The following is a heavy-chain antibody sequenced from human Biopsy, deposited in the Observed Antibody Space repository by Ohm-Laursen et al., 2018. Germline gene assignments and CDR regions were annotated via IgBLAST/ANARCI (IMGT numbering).Heavy chain of an antibody. CDR2: IIPILRTT. CDR3: AREAIGYQLPCDD. CDR1: TGTFDSYG. V-gene: IGHV1-69*04. Sequence: ASVKVSCKTSTGTFDSYGVTWVRQAPGQGLEWMGRIIPILRTTTYAPKFQGRVTFTADKSSSTAYLELSSLTSEDTAMFYCAREAIGYQLPCDDWGQGTLVTVS. D-gene: IGHD2-15*01. J-gene: IGHJ4*02.